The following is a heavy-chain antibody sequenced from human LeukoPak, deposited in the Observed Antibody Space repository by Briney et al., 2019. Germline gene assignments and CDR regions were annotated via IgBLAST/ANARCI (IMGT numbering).Heavy chain of an antibody. V-gene: IGHV1-69*13. CDR1: GGTFSSYA. J-gene: IGHJ4*02. CDR2: IIPIFGTA. CDR3: AREWGLESSGFYYAY. Sequence: SVTVSCTASGGTFSSYAISWVRQAPGQGLEWMGGIIPIFGTANYAQKFQGRVTITADESTSTAFMELSSLRFEDTAVYYCAREWGLESSGFYYAYWGQGTLVTVSS. D-gene: IGHD3-22*01.